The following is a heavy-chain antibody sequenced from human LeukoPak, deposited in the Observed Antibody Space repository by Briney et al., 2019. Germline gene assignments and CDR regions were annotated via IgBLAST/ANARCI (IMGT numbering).Heavy chain of an antibody. CDR3: TRGLRGGDYQLLPFGF. J-gene: IGHJ4*02. D-gene: IGHD2-2*01. V-gene: IGHV4-59*01. CDR1: GGSISPYY. Sequence: SETLSLTCTVSGGSISPYYWSWIRQSPGKELEYIGYIYYTGSTNYNPSPKSRVTISLDTSNNQFSLILSSVTAADTAVYYCTRGLRGGDYQLLPFGFWGQGTLVTVSS. CDR2: IYYTGST.